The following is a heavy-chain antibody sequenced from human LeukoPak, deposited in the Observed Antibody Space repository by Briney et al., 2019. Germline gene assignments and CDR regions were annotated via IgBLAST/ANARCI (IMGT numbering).Heavy chain of an antibody. CDR2: IISDGSST. CDR3: ARDLVGATR. V-gene: IGHV3-74*01. CDR1: GFTFSDYW. Sequence: GGSLRLSCAASGFTFSDYWMHWVRQAPGKGLVWVSRIISDGSSTSYADSVKGRFTMSRDNAKNSLYLQMNSLRAEDTAVYYCARDLVGATRWGQGTLVTVSS. J-gene: IGHJ4*02. D-gene: IGHD1-26*01.